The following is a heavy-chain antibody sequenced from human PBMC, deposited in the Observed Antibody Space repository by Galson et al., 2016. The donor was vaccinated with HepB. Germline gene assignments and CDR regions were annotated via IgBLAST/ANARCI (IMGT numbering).Heavy chain of an antibody. D-gene: IGHD1-1*01. CDR1: GFTFSSYV. J-gene: IGHJ6*02. CDR2: ISSNGGTT. CDR3: VKMYTKYAYYYYGMDV. V-gene: IGHV3-64D*06. Sequence: SLRLSCAASGFTFSSYVMYWVRQAPGKGLDYVSAISSNGGTTYYADSVKGRFTISRDNSKNTLYLQMSSLRAEDTAAYYCVKMYTKYAYYYYGMDVWGQGTTVTVSS.